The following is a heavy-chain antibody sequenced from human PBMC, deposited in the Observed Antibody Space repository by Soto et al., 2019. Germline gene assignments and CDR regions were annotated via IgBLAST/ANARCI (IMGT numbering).Heavy chain of an antibody. CDR3: ARGRRLELGGWFDP. CDR1: GYTFTSYD. J-gene: IGHJ5*02. D-gene: IGHD3-16*01. Sequence: ASVKVSCKASGYTFTSYDINWVRQATGQGLEWMGWMNPNSGNTGYARKFQGRVTMTRNTSISTAYMELSSLRSEDTAVYYCARGRRLELGGWFDPCGQGTLVTVCS. V-gene: IGHV1-8*01. CDR2: MNPNSGNT.